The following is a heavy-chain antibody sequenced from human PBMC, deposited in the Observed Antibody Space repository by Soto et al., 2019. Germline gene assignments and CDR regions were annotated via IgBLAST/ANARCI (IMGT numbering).Heavy chain of an antibody. CDR1: GGSITSSNY. CDR3: ETLPHYGDPKAGF. J-gene: IGHJ4*02. CDR2: IHYSGST. Sequence: QLQLQESGPGLVMPSETLSLTCTVSGGSITSSNYWGWIRQPPGKGLEWIGSIHYSGSTYYNSSLKSRVTISVDTSRNQFSLKLTSVTAADTAVYYCETLPHYGDPKAGFWGQGTLVTVSS. V-gene: IGHV4-39*01. D-gene: IGHD4-17*01.